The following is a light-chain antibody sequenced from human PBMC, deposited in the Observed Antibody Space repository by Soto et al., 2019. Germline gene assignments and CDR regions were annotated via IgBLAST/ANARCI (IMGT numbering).Light chain of an antibody. CDR3: SSYSGSNNFEVV. CDR1: SSDVGGYNY. Sequence: QSALTQPPSASGSPGQSVTISCTGTSSDVGGYNYVSWYQRHPGKAPKLMIYEVSKRPSGVPDRFSGSKSGNTASLIVSGLQAEDESDYFCSSYSGSNNFEVVFGGGTKLTV. J-gene: IGLJ2*01. CDR2: EVS. V-gene: IGLV2-8*01.